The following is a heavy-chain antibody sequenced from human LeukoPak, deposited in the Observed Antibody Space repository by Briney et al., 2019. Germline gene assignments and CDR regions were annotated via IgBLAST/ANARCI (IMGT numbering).Heavy chain of an antibody. J-gene: IGHJ4*02. CDR2: ISAYNGNP. D-gene: IGHD3-22*01. Sequence: GASVPVSCKASGYTFTSYGISWVRQAPGQGLEWMGWISAYNGNPNYAQKLQGRVTMTTDTSTSTAYMELRSPRSDDTAVYYCARGGYYDSSGYYPDSFDYWGQGTLVTVSS. CDR3: ARGGYYDSSGYYPDSFDY. V-gene: IGHV1-18*01. CDR1: GYTFTSYG.